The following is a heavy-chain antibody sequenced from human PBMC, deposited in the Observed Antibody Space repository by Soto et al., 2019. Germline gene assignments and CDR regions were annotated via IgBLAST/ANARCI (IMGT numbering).Heavy chain of an antibody. D-gene: IGHD6-13*01. V-gene: IGHV3-48*03. CDR2: ISSSGSTI. CDR3: ARVSSSWPHFDY. Sequence: HPGGSLRLSCAASGFTFSSYEMNWVRQAPGKGLEWVSYISSSGSTIYYADSVKGRFTISRDNAKNSLYLQMNSLRAEDTAVYYCARVSSSWPHFDYWGQGTLVTVSS. J-gene: IGHJ4*02. CDR1: GFTFSSYE.